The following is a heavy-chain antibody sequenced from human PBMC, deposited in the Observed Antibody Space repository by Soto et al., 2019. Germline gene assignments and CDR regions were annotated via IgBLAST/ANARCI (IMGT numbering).Heavy chain of an antibody. J-gene: IGHJ6*02. Sequence: QITLKESGPTLEKPTQTLTLTCTFSGFSLSTTGVGVGWIRQPPGKALEWLALIYWDDDKRYNPSLKSRLTITKDTSKNQVVLTMTNMDPVDTATYYCVQSRCGGDCLQSYSSHSYYGLDVWGQGTTVTVSS. CDR1: GFSLSTTGVG. CDR2: IYWDDDK. V-gene: IGHV2-5*02. D-gene: IGHD2-21*01. CDR3: VQSRCGGDCLQSYSSHSYYGLDV.